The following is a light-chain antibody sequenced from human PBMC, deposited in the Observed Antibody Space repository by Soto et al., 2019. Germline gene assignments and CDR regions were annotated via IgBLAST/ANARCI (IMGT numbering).Light chain of an antibody. CDR1: QGISSY. J-gene: IGKJ1*01. CDR2: KAS. Sequence: DIQLTQSPSFLSASVGDRVTITCRASQGISSYLSWYQQKPGKAPKLLIYKASTLKSGVPSRFSGSGSGTEFTLTISSLQPDDFATYYCQHYNSYSEAFGQGTKV. CDR3: QHYNSYSEA. V-gene: IGKV1-5*03.